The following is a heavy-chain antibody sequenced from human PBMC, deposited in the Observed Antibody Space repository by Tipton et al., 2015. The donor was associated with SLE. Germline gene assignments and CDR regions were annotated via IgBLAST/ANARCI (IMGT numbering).Heavy chain of an antibody. D-gene: IGHD2-21*01. CDR3: ARHAYCGGDCYQNDAFDL. Sequence: TLSLTCTVSGGSISGYFWSWIRQPPGKGLEWIGYIYYSGSTNYNPSLKSRVTISVVTSKNQFSLKLSSVTAADTAVYYCARHAYCGGDCYQNDAFDLWGQGTMVTVSS. CDR2: IYYSGST. V-gene: IGHV4-59*08. CDR1: GGSISGYF. J-gene: IGHJ3*01.